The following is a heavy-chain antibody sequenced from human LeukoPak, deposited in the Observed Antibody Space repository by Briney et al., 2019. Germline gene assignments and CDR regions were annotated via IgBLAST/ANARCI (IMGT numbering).Heavy chain of an antibody. V-gene: IGHV3-7*01. Sequence: GGSLRLSCAASGFTFSTYWMSWVRQAPGKGLEWVANIRQDGSDKYYVDSVKGRFTISRDNAKNSLYLQMNSLRAEDTAVYYCARDMVVGATTAAFDIWGQGTMVTVSS. D-gene: IGHD1-26*01. CDR1: GFTFSTYW. CDR2: IRQDGSDK. J-gene: IGHJ3*02. CDR3: ARDMVVGATTAAFDI.